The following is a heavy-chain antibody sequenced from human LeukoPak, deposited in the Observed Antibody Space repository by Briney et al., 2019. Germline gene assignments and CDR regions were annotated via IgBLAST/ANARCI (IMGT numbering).Heavy chain of an antibody. Sequence: SVKVSCKASGGTFSSYAISWVRQAPGQGLEWMGGIIPIFGTANYAQKFQGRVTITADKSTSTAYMELSSLRSEDTAVYYCAKNVQEHDPERVVVPAPPLAWFDPWGQGTLVTVSS. CDR2: IIPIFGTA. CDR3: AKNVQEHDPERVVVPAPPLAWFDP. CDR1: GGTFSSYA. J-gene: IGHJ5*02. D-gene: IGHD2-2*01. V-gene: IGHV1-69*06.